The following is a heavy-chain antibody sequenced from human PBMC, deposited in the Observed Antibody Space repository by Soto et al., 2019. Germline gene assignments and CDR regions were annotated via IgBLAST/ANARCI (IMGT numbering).Heavy chain of an antibody. CDR3: ARRAWQLRDAFDI. CDR1: GGSISGYY. Sequence: QVQLQESGPGLVKPSETLSLTCTVSGGSISGYYWSWIRQPPGKGLEWIGYIHYNGNTNYNASLKSRVTISEDTSKNHFSLKLSSVTAADTAVYYCARRAWQLRDAFDIWGQGTMVTVSS. V-gene: IGHV4-59*01. CDR2: IHYNGNT. J-gene: IGHJ3*02. D-gene: IGHD2-15*01.